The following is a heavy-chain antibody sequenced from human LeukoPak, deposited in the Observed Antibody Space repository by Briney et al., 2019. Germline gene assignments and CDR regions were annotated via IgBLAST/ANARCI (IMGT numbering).Heavy chain of an antibody. CDR3: ARDRGGSYSAIDY. CDR2: ISSSSSTI. D-gene: IGHD1-26*01. V-gene: IGHV3-48*04. J-gene: IGHJ4*02. CDR1: GFTFSSYS. Sequence: GSLILSCAASGFTFSSYSMNWVRQAPGKGLEWVSFISSSSSTIYYADSVKGRFTISRDNAKNSLYLQMNSLRAEDTAVYYCARDRGGSYSAIDYWGQGTLVTVSS.